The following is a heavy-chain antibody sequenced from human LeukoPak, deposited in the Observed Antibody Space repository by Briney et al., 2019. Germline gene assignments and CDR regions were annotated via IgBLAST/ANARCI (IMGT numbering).Heavy chain of an antibody. Sequence: ASVKVSCKASGYTFTGYYMHWVRQAPGQGLEWMGWINPNSGGTNYAQKFQGRVTMTRDTSISTAYMELSRLRSDDTAVYYCARAPSGYCSGGSCKETDYWGQGTLVTVSS. CDR3: ARAPSGYCSGGSCKETDY. J-gene: IGHJ4*02. D-gene: IGHD2-15*01. V-gene: IGHV1-2*02. CDR2: INPNSGGT. CDR1: GYTFTGYY.